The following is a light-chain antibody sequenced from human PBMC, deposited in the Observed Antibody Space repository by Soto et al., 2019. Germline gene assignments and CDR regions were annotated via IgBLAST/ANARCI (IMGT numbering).Light chain of an antibody. CDR1: QSVSSY. J-gene: IGKJ5*01. V-gene: IGKV3-11*01. Sequence: IVLTQSPATLSLSPGERATLSCRASQSVSSYLAWYQQKPGQAPRLLIYDASNRATGIPARFSGSGSGTDFTLTISSLEPEDFAVYYCQPRSNWLVTFGQGTRLEIK. CDR2: DAS. CDR3: QPRSNWLVT.